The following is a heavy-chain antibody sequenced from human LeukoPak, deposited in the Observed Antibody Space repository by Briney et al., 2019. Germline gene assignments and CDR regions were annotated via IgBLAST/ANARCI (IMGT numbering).Heavy chain of an antibody. CDR2: IYHSGST. V-gene: IGHV4-4*02. CDR3: AREPDSAYCSGGSCPFDY. CDR1: GGSISSSNW. D-gene: IGHD2-15*01. Sequence: SGTLSLTCAVSGGSISSSNWWSWVRQPPGKGLEWIGEIYHSGSTNHNPSLKSRVTISVDKSKNQFSLKLSSVTAADTAVYYCAREPDSAYCSGGSCPFDYWGQGTLVTVSS. J-gene: IGHJ4*02.